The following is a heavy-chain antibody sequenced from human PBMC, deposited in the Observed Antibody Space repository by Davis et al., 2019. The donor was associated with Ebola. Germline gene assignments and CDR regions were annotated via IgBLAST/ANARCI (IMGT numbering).Heavy chain of an antibody. Sequence: MPSETLSLTCAVSGGFVSSGGYSWSWIRQPPGKGLEWIGYIYYSGSTNYNPSLKSRVTISVDTSKNQISLKLSSVTAADTAVYYCARHVFYSDSSGYYFYFDYWGQGTLVTVSS. D-gene: IGHD3-22*01. V-gene: IGHV4-61*08. CDR1: GGFVSSGGYS. CDR3: ARHVFYSDSSGYYFYFDY. J-gene: IGHJ4*02. CDR2: IYYSGST.